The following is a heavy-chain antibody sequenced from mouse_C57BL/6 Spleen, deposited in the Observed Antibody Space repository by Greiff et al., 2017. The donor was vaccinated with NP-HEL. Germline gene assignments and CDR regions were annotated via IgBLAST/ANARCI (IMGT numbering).Heavy chain of an antibody. CDR1: GFTFSDYG. CDR3: ARAYYGNCFDY. V-gene: IGHV5-17*01. D-gene: IGHD2-10*01. CDR2: ISSGSSTI. J-gene: IGHJ2*01. Sequence: EVQGVESGGGLVKPGGSLKLSCAASGFTFSDYGMHWVRQAPEQGLEWVAYISSGSSTIYYADTVKGRFTISRDNAKNTLFLQMTSLRSEDTAMYYCARAYYGNCFDYWGQGTTLTVSS.